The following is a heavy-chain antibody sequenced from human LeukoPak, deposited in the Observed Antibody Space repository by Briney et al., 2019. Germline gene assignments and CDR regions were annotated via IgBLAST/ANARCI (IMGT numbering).Heavy chain of an antibody. Sequence: SETLSLTCAVYGGSFSGYYWTWIRQPPGKGLEWIGEINHSGSTNYNPSLKSRVTISVKTSKNQFSLKLSSVTAADTAVYYCARVTGYMIEDYFDYWGQGTLVTVSS. V-gene: IGHV4-34*01. CDR1: GGSFSGYY. CDR2: INHSGST. D-gene: IGHD3-22*01. J-gene: IGHJ4*02. CDR3: ARVTGYMIEDYFDY.